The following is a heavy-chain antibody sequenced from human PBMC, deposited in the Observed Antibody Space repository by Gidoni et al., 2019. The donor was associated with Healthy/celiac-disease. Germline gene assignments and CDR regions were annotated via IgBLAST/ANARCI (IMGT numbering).Heavy chain of an antibody. CDR1: RFTFSIYA. D-gene: IGHD2-15*01. V-gene: IGHV3-23*01. Sequence: EVQLLESGGGLVQPGGSLRLSCEASRFTFSIYAMSWVRQAPGKGLEWGSAIRGSGGSTYYADSVKGRFTISRDNSKNTLYRQMNSLRAEDTAVYYCAKDPGDCSGGSCFAFDIWGQGTMVTVSS. CDR3: AKDPGDCSGGSCFAFDI. CDR2: IRGSGGST. J-gene: IGHJ3*02.